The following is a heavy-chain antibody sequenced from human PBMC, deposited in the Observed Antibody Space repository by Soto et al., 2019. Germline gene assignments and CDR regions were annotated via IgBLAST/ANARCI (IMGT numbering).Heavy chain of an antibody. D-gene: IGHD5-12*01. CDR1: GGTFSSYA. Sequence: GASVKVSCKASGGTFSSYAISWVRQAPGQGLEWMGGIIPIFGTANYAQKFQGRVTITADESTSTAYMELSSLRSEDTAVYYCAWPLYSGYDGGAYYWGQGTLVTVYS. CDR2: IIPIFGTA. V-gene: IGHV1-69*13. CDR3: AWPLYSGYDGGAYY. J-gene: IGHJ4*02.